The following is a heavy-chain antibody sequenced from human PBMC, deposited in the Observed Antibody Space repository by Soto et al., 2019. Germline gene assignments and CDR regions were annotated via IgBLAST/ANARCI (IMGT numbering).Heavy chain of an antibody. V-gene: IGHV2-5*01. Sequence: QITLKESGPTLVKPTQTLTLTCTFSGFSLSTSGVGVGWIRQPPGKALEWLALIYWNDDKRYSPSLKSRLTITKDNSKNQVVLTMTNMDPVDTATYYCAHSRTPSCGGDCYLRDTLDYWGQGTLVTVSS. CDR2: IYWNDDK. D-gene: IGHD2-21*02. CDR3: AHSRTPSCGGDCYLRDTLDY. J-gene: IGHJ4*02. CDR1: GFSLSTSGVG.